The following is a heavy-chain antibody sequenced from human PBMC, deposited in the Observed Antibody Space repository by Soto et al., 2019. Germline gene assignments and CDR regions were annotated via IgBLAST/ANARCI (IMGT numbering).Heavy chain of an antibody. V-gene: IGHV3-66*01. CDR2: LYSGGST. CDR1: GVTVSSKY. J-gene: IGHJ4*02. CDR3: AVAPRGERLLDFDS. Sequence: EVPLVESGGGLVQPGGSLRLSCVASGVTVSSKYMSWVRQAPGKGLEWVSVLYSGGSTYYADSVRDRFTISRDNSRTTLYLQMSSLTVEDTAIYYCAVAPRGERLLDFDSWGRGPLVTVSS. D-gene: IGHD6-25*01.